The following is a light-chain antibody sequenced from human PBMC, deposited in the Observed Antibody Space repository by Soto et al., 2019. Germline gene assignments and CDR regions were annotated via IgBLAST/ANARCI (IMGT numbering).Light chain of an antibody. V-gene: IGKV3-20*01. Sequence: EIVLTQSPGTLSLSPGERATLSCRASQSVSSSYLAWYQQKPGQAPMLLIYGASSRATGIPDRFSGSGSGTDFTLTISRLEAEDFAVYYCQQYGSSSITFGQGTRLEIK. CDR3: QQYGSSSIT. J-gene: IGKJ5*01. CDR2: GAS. CDR1: QSVSSSY.